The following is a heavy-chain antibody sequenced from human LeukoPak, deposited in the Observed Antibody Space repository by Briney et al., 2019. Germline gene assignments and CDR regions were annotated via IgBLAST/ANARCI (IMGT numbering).Heavy chain of an antibody. CDR1: GFTFSRYE. J-gene: IGHJ4*02. V-gene: IGHV3-48*03. CDR2: ISSSGSTI. D-gene: IGHD7-27*01. CDR3: ARELGTHFDY. Sequence: GGSLRLSCAASGFTFSRYEMNWVRQAPGKGLEWVSYISSSGSTIYYADSVKGRFTISRDNAKNSLYLQMNSLRAEDTAVYYCARELGTHFDYWGQGTLVTVSS.